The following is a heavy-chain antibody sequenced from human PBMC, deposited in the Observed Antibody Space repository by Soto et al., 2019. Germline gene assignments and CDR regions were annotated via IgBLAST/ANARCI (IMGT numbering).Heavy chain of an antibody. CDR3: ARGLNLVGAALFDY. V-gene: IGHV3-33*01. Sequence: GGSLRLSCAASGFTFSSYGMHWVRQAPGKGLEWVAVIWYDGSNKYYADSVKGRFTISRDNSKNTLYLQMNSLRAEDTAVYYCARGLNLVGAALFDYWGQGTLLTVSS. CDR1: GFTFSSYG. CDR2: IWYDGSNK. J-gene: IGHJ4*02. D-gene: IGHD1-26*01.